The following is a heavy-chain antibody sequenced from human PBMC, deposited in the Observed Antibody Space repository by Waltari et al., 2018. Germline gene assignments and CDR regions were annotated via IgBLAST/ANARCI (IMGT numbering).Heavy chain of an antibody. CDR3: AKDGEATVASTIYYYYMDV. CDR2: ISFDGSNK. V-gene: IGHV3-30*18. CDR1: GFSFFSYG. D-gene: IGHD2-2*01. J-gene: IGHJ6*03. Sequence: QVQVVESGGGVVQPGRSLRLSCAASGFSFFSYGMHWVRQGPGNGVGWVAYISFDGSNKNYADSVKGRFTISRDNSKNTVYLQMNSLGAEDTAVYYCAKDGEATVASTIYYYYMDVWGKGTTVTFS.